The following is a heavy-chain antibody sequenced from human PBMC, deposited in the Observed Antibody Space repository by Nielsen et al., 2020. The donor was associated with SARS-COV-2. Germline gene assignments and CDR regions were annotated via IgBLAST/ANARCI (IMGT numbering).Heavy chain of an antibody. V-gene: IGHV3-7*01. D-gene: IGHD2-2*02. Sequence: GESLKISCAASGFIVSNNYMSWVRQAPGRGLEWVANIRRDSGARFYVDSVKGRFTISRDNAKNSLYLQMNSLRAEDTAVYYCVRGGCSSTSCYIGYLDAFDIWGQGTMVTVSS. J-gene: IGHJ3*02. CDR3: VRGGCSSTSCYIGYLDAFDI. CDR1: GFIVSNNY. CDR2: IRRDSGAR.